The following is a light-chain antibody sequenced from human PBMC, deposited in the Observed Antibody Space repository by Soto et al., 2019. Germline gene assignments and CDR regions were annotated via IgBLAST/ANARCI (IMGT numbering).Light chain of an antibody. CDR1: SGDVGGYNY. J-gene: IGLJ2*01. Sequence: QSALTRPASVSGSPGQSITIFCTGTSGDVGGYNYVSWYQQHPGKAPKLMIYEVSNRPSGVSNRFSGSKSGNTASLTISGLQAEDEADYYCSSYTSSSTVVFGGGTKVTVL. CDR2: EVS. CDR3: SSYTSSSTVV. V-gene: IGLV2-14*01.